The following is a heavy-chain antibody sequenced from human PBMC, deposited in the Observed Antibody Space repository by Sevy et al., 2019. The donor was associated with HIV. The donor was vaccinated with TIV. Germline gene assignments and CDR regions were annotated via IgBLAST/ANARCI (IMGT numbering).Heavy chain of an antibody. CDR3: ARDLTAPYYYYGLDV. CDR1: GFTFSSFF. D-gene: IGHD1-20*01. J-gene: IGHJ6*02. V-gene: IGHV3-7*01. Sequence: GGSLRLSCAASGFTFSSFFMSWVRQAPGKGLEWVANINQDGSEKYYVDSLKGRFTISRDNARNSVYLQMNSLRAEDTGVYYCARDLTAPYYYYGLDVWGQGTMVTVSS. CDR2: INQDGSEK.